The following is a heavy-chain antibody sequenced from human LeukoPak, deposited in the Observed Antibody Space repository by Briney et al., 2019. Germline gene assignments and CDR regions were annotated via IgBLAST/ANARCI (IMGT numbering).Heavy chain of an antibody. D-gene: IGHD6-13*01. CDR1: GYTFTSYY. Sequence: ASVNVSRTASGYTFTSYYMHWVRQAPGQGLEWMGIINPSGGSTSYAQTFQGRVTMTMDTSTSTVYMELSSLRAEDTAVYYCARGSSSNWAFDIWGQGTMVTVSS. CDR3: ARGSSSNWAFDI. CDR2: INPSGGST. J-gene: IGHJ3*02. V-gene: IGHV1-46*01.